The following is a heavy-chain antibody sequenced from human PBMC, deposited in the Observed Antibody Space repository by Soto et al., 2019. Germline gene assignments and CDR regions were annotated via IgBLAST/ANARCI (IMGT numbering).Heavy chain of an antibody. Sequence: GGSMRVSCAVSGITSSDYCINWVSQAPGKGLEWVSGISGGSATTYYADSVKGRFTISRDNSKNTVYLQMNSLRAEDTALYYCATVLSAAFDIWGQGTMVTVSS. CDR3: ATVLSAAFDI. CDR1: GITSSDYC. CDR2: ISGGSATT. V-gene: IGHV3-23*01. J-gene: IGHJ3*02.